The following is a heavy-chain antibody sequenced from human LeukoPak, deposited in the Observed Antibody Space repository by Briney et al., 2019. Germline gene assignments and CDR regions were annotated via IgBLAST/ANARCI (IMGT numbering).Heavy chain of an antibody. CDR3: ASSDIVVVPAAIPNYYYYGMDV. V-gene: IGHV4-59*08. CDR1: GGSISSYY. D-gene: IGHD2-2*01. CDR2: IYYSGST. Sequence: SETLSLTCTVCGGSISSYYWSWIRQPPGKGLEWIGYIYYSGSTNYNPSLKSRVTISVDTSKNQFSLKLSSVTAADTAVYYCASSDIVVVPAAIPNYYYYGMDVWGQGTTVTVSS. J-gene: IGHJ6*02.